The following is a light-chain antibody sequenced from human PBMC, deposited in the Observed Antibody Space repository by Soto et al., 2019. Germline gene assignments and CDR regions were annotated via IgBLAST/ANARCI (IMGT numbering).Light chain of an antibody. V-gene: IGLV2-11*01. CDR1: SGDVGNYNS. J-gene: IGLJ1*01. CDR3: CSYAGSHTYV. Sequence: QSALTQPRSVSGSPGQSVTMSCTGASGDVGNYNSVSWYQQHPGKAPKLIIYDVRKRPSGVPDRFSGSKSGNTASLTISGLQAEDEADYFCCSYAGSHTYVFGTGTKLTVL. CDR2: DVR.